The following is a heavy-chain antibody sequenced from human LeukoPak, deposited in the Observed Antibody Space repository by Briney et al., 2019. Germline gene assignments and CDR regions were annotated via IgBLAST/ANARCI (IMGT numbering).Heavy chain of an antibody. Sequence: PSQTLSLTCTVSGGSISSGSYYWSWIRQPAGKGLEWIGRIYTSGSTNYNPSLKSRVTISVDTSKNQFSLKLSSVTAADTAVYYCARVRWFYYGMDVWGQGTTATVSS. CDR1: GGSISSGSYY. CDR2: IYTSGST. CDR3: ARVRWFYYGMDV. V-gene: IGHV4-61*02. D-gene: IGHD4-23*01. J-gene: IGHJ6*02.